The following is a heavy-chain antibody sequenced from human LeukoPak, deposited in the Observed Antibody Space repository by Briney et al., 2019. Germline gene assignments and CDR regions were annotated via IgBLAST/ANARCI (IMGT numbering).Heavy chain of an antibody. V-gene: IGHV4-59*01. CDR1: GGSISSYY. CDR2: IYYSGST. J-gene: IGHJ5*02. Sequence: SETLSLTCTVSGGSISSYYWSWIRQPPGKGLEWIGYIYYSGSTNCNPSLKSRVTISVDTSKNQFSLKLSSVTAADTAVYYCARFAIQNWFDPWGQGTLVTVSS. CDR3: ARFAIQNWFDP. D-gene: IGHD5-18*01.